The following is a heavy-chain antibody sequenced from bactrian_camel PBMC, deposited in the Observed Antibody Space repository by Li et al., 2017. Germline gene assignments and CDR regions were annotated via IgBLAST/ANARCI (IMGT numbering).Heavy chain of an antibody. CDR1: GIFGSDYC. D-gene: IGHD1*01. CDR2: VSPGGQRT. CDR3: AADLGPCQVRGRNLVPRPTTFGY. Sequence: VQLVESGGGMVRPGGSLRLSCTASGIFGSDYCVGWFRQAPGKEREAVAAVSPGGQRTYYTDSVKGRFTISRDNSKLSDNSEVTMWLSMNSLKPEDSAMYYCAADLGPCQVRGRNLVPRPTTFGYWGQGTQVTVS. V-gene: IGHV3S54*01. J-gene: IGHJ6*01.